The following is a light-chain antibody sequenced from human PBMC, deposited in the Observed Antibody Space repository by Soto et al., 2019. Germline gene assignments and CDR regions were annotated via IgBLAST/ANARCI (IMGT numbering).Light chain of an antibody. CDR1: SSDVGGYNY. Sequence: QSVLTQPRSVSGSPGQSVTISCTGTSSDVGGYNYVSWYQQHPGKAPKLMIYEVSNRPSGVSSRFSGSKSGNTASLTISGLQAEDEADYYCSSYTSSSTLHLFGTGTKVTVL. J-gene: IGLJ1*01. CDR3: SSYTSSSTLHL. V-gene: IGLV2-14*01. CDR2: EVS.